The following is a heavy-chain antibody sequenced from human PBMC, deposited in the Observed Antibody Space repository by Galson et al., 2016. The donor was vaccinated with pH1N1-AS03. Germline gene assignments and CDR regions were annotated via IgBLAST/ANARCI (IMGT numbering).Heavy chain of an antibody. V-gene: IGHV1-69*13. CDR1: GGVFSNYA. D-gene: IGHD4-23*01. CDR3: ATKGPVASYRAFDV. CDR2: IISLFGTT. Sequence: SVKVSCKASGGVFSNYAFSWVRQVPGQGLEWIGSIISLFGTTNYAQEFQDRVTITADGSMELNSLTSGDTAVYYCATKGPVASYRAFDVWGQGTMVTVSS. J-gene: IGHJ3*01.